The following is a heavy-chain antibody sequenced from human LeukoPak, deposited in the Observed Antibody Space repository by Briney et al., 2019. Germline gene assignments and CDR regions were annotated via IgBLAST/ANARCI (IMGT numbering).Heavy chain of an antibody. D-gene: IGHD6-19*01. J-gene: IGHJ3*02. Sequence: SVKVSCKASGFTFTSSAVQWVRQARGQRLEWIGWIVVGSGNTNYAQKFQERVTITRDMSTSTAYMELSSLRSEDTAVYYCAAGSGWYYGAFDIWGQGTMVTVSS. CDR2: IVVGSGNT. CDR3: AAGSGWYYGAFDI. V-gene: IGHV1-58*01. CDR1: GFTFTSSA.